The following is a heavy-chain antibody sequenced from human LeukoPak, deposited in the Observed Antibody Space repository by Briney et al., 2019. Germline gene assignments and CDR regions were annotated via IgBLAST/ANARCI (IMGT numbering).Heavy chain of an antibody. J-gene: IGHJ4*02. D-gene: IGHD2-15*01. CDR1: GGSISSYY. Sequence: PSETLSLTCTVSGGSISSYYWSWIRQPPGKGLEWIGYIYYSGSTNYNPSLKSRVTISVDTSKNQFSLKLNSVTTADTAVYYCARGGRSGVAFESWGQGTLVTVSS. V-gene: IGHV4-59*01. CDR2: IYYSGST. CDR3: ARGGRSGVAFES.